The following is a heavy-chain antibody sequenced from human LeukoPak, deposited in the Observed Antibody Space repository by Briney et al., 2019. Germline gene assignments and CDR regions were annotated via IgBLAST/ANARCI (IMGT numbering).Heavy chain of an antibody. Sequence: ASVKVSCKASGYTFTDYYMHWVRQAPGQGLEWMGWINPNSGGTNYAQKFQGRVTMTRDTSTSTAYMELSRLRSDDTAVYYCARDLSTVASFGMDVWGQGTTVTVSS. V-gene: IGHV1-2*02. CDR1: GYTFTDYY. CDR3: ARDLSTVASFGMDV. D-gene: IGHD4-23*01. J-gene: IGHJ6*02. CDR2: INPNSGGT.